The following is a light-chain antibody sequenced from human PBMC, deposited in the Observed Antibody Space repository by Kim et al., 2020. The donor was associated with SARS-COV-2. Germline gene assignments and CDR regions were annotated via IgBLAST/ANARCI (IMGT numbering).Light chain of an antibody. V-gene: IGKV1-39*01. J-gene: IGKJ4*01. CDR2: GVS. CDR3: QQSYRTPLT. Sequence: DIQMTQSPSSLSASVGDRVIITCRASQTITTYLNWYQQKPGKAPKLLIYGVSDLQSGVPSRFSGSGSGTDFTLTINGLQPEDFATYFCQQSYRTPLTFGGGTKVDIK. CDR1: QTITTY.